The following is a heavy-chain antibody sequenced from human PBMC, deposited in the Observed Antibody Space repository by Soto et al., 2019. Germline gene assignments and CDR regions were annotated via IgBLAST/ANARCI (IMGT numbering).Heavy chain of an antibody. CDR1: GFTFSSYG. J-gene: IGHJ6*02. V-gene: IGHV3-30*18. CDR3: AKDRDRGIYYYYGMDV. CDR2: ISYDGSNK. D-gene: IGHD1-26*01. Sequence: XGSLRLSCSAAGFTFSSYGMHWVRQAPGKGLEWVAVISYDGSNKYYADSVKGRFTISRDNSKNTLYLQMNSLRAEDTAVYYCAKDRDRGIYYYYGMDVWGQGTTVTVSS.